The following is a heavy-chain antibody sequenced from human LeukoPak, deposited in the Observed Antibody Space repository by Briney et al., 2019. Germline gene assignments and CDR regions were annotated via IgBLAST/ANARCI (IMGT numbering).Heavy chain of an antibody. Sequence: GGSLRLSCAASGFTFSSYWMSWVRQAPGKGLEWVANIKQDGSEKYYVDSVRGRFTISRDNAKNSLYLQMNSLRAEDTAVYYCARDHSNYDSSGYYFSYYYYYYMDVWGKGTTVTVSS. CDR3: ARDHSNYDSSGYYFSYYYYYYMDV. CDR2: IKQDGSEK. V-gene: IGHV3-7*01. D-gene: IGHD3-22*01. CDR1: GFTFSSYW. J-gene: IGHJ6*03.